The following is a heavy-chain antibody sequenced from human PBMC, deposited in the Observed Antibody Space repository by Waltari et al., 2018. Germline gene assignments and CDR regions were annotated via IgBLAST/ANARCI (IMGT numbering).Heavy chain of an antibody. CDR3: ARDPFYVDTAMVLDC. Sequence: QVQLVESGGGVVQPGRSLRLSCAASGFTFSSYAMHWVRQAPGKGLEWVAVISYDGSNKYYADSVKGRFTISRDNSKNTLYLQMNSLRAEDTAVYYCARDPFYVDTAMVLDCWGQGTLVTVSS. CDR1: GFTFSSYA. CDR2: ISYDGSNK. J-gene: IGHJ4*02. V-gene: IGHV3-30*04. D-gene: IGHD5-18*01.